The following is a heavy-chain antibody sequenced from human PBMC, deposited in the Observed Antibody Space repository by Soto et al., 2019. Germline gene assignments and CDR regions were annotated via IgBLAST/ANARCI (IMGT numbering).Heavy chain of an antibody. CDR2: ISPYNGNT. CDR3: ARDRTVTTGEDGMDV. CDR1: GYTFTSYG. Sequence: ASVKVSCKASGYTFTSYGISWVRQAPGQGLEWMGWISPYNGNTNYAQKLQGRVTMTTDTSTSTAYMELRSLRSDDTAVYYCARDRTVTTGEDGMDVWGQGTTVTVSS. J-gene: IGHJ6*02. V-gene: IGHV1-18*01. D-gene: IGHD4-17*01.